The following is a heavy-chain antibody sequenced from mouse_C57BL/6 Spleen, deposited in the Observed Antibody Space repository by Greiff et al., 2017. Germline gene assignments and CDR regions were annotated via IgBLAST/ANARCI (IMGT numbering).Heavy chain of an antibody. V-gene: IGHV1-55*01. CDR3: ARWVITTVGATGPFAY. D-gene: IGHD1-1*01. CDR2: IYPGSGST. J-gene: IGHJ3*01. CDR1: GYTFTSYW. Sequence: VKLQQPGAELVKPGASVKMSCKASGYTFTSYWITWVKQRPGQGLEWIGDIYPGSGSTNYNEKFKSKATLTVDTSSSTAYMQLSSLTSEDSAVYYCARWVITTVGATGPFAYWGQGTLVTVSA.